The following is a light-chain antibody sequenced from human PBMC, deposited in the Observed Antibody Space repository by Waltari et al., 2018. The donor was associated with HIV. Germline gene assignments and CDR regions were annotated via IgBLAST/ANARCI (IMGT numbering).Light chain of an antibody. CDR1: QSISAK. V-gene: IGKV3-15*01. CDR3: QQYDDGPRGIT. CDR2: EAA. J-gene: IGKJ2*01. Sequence: EIVMTQSPPTLSVSPGQRVTLSCRASQSISAKVAWYQQRPGQAPRLLIYEAATRPTGIPARFSGSGSGIEFTLTISSLQSEDFATYFCQQYDDGPRGITFGQGTMLEIK.